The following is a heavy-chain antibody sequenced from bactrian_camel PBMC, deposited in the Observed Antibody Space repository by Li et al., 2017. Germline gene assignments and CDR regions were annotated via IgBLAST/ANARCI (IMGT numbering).Heavy chain of an antibody. V-gene: IGHV3S53*01. CDR2: IDDDGNK. D-gene: IGHD1*01. Sequence: HVQLVESGGGSVQAGGSLRLSCVASGYSHSRYCMAWYRQVAGREREPVAAIDDDGNKMYADSVKGRFTISRGSADNTLVLEMTSLTPEDSATYYCAADGDRYQCYWQSVTKYKILAQGTQVTVS. J-gene: IGHJ4*01. CDR1: GYSHSRYC.